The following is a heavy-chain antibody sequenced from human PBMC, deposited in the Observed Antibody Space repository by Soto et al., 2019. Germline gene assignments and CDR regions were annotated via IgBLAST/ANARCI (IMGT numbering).Heavy chain of an antibody. D-gene: IGHD3-10*01. CDR3: ARAFTTMVRGVIITACAFDI. J-gene: IGHJ3*02. CDR1: GFTFSSYA. V-gene: IGHV3-30-3*01. CDR2: ISYDGSNK. Sequence: GGSLRLSCAASGFTFSSYAMHWVRQAPGKGLEWVAVISYDGSNKYYADSVKGRFTISRDNSKNTLYLQMNSLRAEDTAVYYCARAFTTMVRGVIITACAFDIWGQGTMVTVSS.